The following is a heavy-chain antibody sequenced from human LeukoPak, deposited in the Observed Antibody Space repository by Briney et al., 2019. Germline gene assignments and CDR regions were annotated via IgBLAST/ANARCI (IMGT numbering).Heavy chain of an antibody. V-gene: IGHV3-74*01. Sequence: GGSLRLSCAASGFTFSTYLMYWVRQAPGKGLVWVSRINSDESSTSYADSVKGRFTISRDNAKNTLYLQMNSLRVEDTAVYYCANGTTSSSWSSSDYWGQGTLVTVSS. D-gene: IGHD6-13*01. J-gene: IGHJ4*02. CDR1: GFTFSTYL. CDR3: ANGTTSSSWSSSDY. CDR2: INSDESST.